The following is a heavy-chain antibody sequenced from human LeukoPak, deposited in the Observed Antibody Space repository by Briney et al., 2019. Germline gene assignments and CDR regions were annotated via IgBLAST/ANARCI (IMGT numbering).Heavy chain of an antibody. Sequence: GGSLRLSCAASGFTLSIYNMNWVRQAPGKGLEWVSFITTSSIFIYYADSLKGRFTISRDNAKNSLYLEMNSLRAEDTAVYYCARGDYSSGWYDYWGQGTLVTVSS. CDR1: GFTLSIYN. CDR3: ARGDYSSGWYDY. V-gene: IGHV3-21*01. J-gene: IGHJ4*02. D-gene: IGHD6-19*01. CDR2: ITTSSIFI.